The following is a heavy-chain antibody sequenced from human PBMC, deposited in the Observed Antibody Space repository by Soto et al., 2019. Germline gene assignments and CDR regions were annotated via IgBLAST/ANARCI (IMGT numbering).Heavy chain of an antibody. Sequence: ASVKVSCKASGYTFTSYYMHWVRQAPGQGLEWMGIINPSGGSTSYAQKFQGRVTMTRDTSTSTVYMELSSLRSEDTAVYYCARDMVATGPGWYFELWGRGTLVTVSS. CDR3: ARDMVATGPGWYFEL. J-gene: IGHJ2*01. D-gene: IGHD5-12*01. V-gene: IGHV1-46*01. CDR1: GYTFTSYY. CDR2: INPSGGST.